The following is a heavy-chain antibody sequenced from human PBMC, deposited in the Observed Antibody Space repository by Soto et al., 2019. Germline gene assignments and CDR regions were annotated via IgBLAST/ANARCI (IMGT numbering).Heavy chain of an antibody. J-gene: IGHJ4*02. CDR1: GFTFRFYD. CDR2: ISRDGNNK. Sequence: WGSLRLSCATSGFTFRFYDMHWVRQAPGKGLEWVAIISRDGNNKDYGDSVKGRFTISRDNSKNTLYLQMNSLRGEDTAVYYCAKDAYTPIRTTAHDSGGLDHWGRGTLVTVSS. CDR3: AKDAYTPIRTTAHDSGGLDH. D-gene: IGHD4-4*01. V-gene: IGHV3-30*18.